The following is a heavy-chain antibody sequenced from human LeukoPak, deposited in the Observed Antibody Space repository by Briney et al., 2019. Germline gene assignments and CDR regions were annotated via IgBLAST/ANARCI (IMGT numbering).Heavy chain of an antibody. D-gene: IGHD2-15*01. CDR3: SRVSGQGMNEYFHL. J-gene: IGHJ1*01. Sequence: GGSLRLSCAASEFTFSGAWMHWVRQAPGKGLVWVPRINNDGTTTMYADSVKGRFTLSRDNAKNTLYLQMNSLRAEDTAVYYCSRVSGQGMNEYFHLWGQGTLVTVSS. CDR2: INNDGTTT. CDR1: EFTFSGAW. V-gene: IGHV3-74*03.